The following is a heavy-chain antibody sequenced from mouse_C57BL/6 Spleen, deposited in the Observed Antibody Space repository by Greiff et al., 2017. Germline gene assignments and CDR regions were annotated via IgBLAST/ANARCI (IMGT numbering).Heavy chain of an antibody. CDR3: ARWTMNYAMDY. CDR2: IYPGDGDT. V-gene: IGHV1-80*01. J-gene: IGHJ4*01. CDR1: GYAFSSYW. Sequence: VQLQQSGAELVKPGASVKISCKASGYAFSSYWMNWVKQRPGKGLEWIGQIYPGDGDTNYNGKFKGKATLTADKSSSTAYMQLSSLTSEDSAVYFCARWTMNYAMDYWGQGTSVTVSS. D-gene: IGHD2-4*01.